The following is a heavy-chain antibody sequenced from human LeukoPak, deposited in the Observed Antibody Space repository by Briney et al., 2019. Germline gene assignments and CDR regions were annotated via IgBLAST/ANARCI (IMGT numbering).Heavy chain of an antibody. CDR3: ARVKQYYDFWSGYSYYYYMDV. V-gene: IGHV3-21*01. CDR2: ISSSSSYI. Sequence: GGSPRLSCAASGFTFSSYSMNWVRQAPGKGLEWVSSISSSSSYIYYADSVKGRFTISRDNAKNSLYLQMNSLRAEDTAVYYCARVKQYYDFWSGYSYYYYMDVWGKGTTVTVSS. CDR1: GFTFSSYS. D-gene: IGHD3-3*01. J-gene: IGHJ6*03.